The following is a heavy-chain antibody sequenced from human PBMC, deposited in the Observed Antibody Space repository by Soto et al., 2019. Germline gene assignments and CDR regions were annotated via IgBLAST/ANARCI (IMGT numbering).Heavy chain of an antibody. CDR3: ARSGAYDYVWGSYRNDAFDI. CDR2: TYYSGST. D-gene: IGHD3-16*02. CDR1: GGSISSYY. Sequence: SETLSLTCTVSGGSISSYYWSWIRQPPGKGLEWIGYTYYSGSTNYNPSLKSRVTISVDTSKNQFSLKLSSVTAADTAVYYCARSGAYDYVWGSYRNDAFDIWGQGTMVTV. J-gene: IGHJ3*02. V-gene: IGHV4-59*08.